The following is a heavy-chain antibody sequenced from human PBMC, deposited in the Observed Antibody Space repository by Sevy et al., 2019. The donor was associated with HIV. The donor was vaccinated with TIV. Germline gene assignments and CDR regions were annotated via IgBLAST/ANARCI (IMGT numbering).Heavy chain of an antibody. V-gene: IGHV3-53*01. CDR2: IYSGGST. Sequence: GGSLRLSCAASGFTVSSNYMSWVRQAPGKGLEWVSVIYSGGSTYYADSVKGRFTISRDNSKNTVYLQMNSLRAEDTVAYYCVREGAVAAKEGENCWGQGTLVTVSS. CDR3: VREGAVAAKEGENC. CDR1: GFTVSSNY. D-gene: IGHD6-19*01. J-gene: IGHJ4*02.